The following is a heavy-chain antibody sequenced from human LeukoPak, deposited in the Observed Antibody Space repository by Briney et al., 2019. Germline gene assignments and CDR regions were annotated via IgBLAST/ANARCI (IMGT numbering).Heavy chain of an antibody. Sequence: GGLRLSCTASGFTFSSYSLNWVRQAPGKGLEWVSSVSTGSNYIYYADSVKGRFTISRDNDKNSLYLQMNSLRAEDTAVYYCAKDLGRLTDYWGQGTLVTVSS. CDR1: GFTFSSYS. CDR2: VSTGSNYI. CDR3: AKDLGRLTDY. V-gene: IGHV3-21*04. J-gene: IGHJ4*02.